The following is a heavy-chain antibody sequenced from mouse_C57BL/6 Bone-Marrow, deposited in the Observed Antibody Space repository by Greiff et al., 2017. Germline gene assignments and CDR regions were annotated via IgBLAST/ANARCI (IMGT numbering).Heavy chain of an antibody. CDR3: TTGDYGSSYWYFEV. Sequence: VQLQQSGAELVRPGASVKLSCTASGFNIKDDYMHWVKQRPEQGLEWIGWIDPENGDTEYASKFQGTATITADTSSNTAYLQLSSLTSEDTAVDYGTTGDYGSSYWYFEVWGTGTTVTVSS. CDR2: IDPENGDT. J-gene: IGHJ1*03. CDR1: GFNIKDDY. V-gene: IGHV14-4*01. D-gene: IGHD1-1*01.